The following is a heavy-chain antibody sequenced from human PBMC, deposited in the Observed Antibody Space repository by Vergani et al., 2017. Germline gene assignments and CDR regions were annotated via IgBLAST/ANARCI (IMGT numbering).Heavy chain of an antibody. CDR2: INPNSGGT. D-gene: IGHD6-19*01. Sequence: QVQLVQSGAEVKKPGASVKVSCKASGYTFTGYYMHWVRQAPGQGLEWMGWINPNSGGTNYAQKFQGRVTMTRDTSISTAYMELSRLRSDDTAVYYCARGLRDGSGWYDDAFDIWGQGTMVTVSS. V-gene: IGHV1-2*02. J-gene: IGHJ3*02. CDR1: GYTFTGYY. CDR3: ARGLRDGSGWYDDAFDI.